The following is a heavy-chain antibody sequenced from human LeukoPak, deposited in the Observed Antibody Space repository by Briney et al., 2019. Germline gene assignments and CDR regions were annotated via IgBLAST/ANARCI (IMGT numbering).Heavy chain of an antibody. CDR2: SYYSGSN. CDR1: GSSISSRGYY. CDR3: TGFSVDGIDPEAAFHS. V-gene: IGHV4-61*08. J-gene: IGHJ3*02. D-gene: IGHD6-19*01. Sequence: SETLSLLCTISGSSISSRGYYRNWIRHPPGKGLELIGYSYYSGSNNYKSPLKRRLSISVDLPKNQFSLKQNSVIPAAAAVYYCTGFSVDGIDPEAAFHSWGEGIMVTVTS.